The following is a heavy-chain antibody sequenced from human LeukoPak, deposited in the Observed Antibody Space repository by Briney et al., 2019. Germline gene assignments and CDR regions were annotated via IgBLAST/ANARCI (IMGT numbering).Heavy chain of an antibody. V-gene: IGHV4-30-4*01. J-gene: IGHJ3*01. CDR2: IYHSGST. Sequence: SETLSLTCTVSGDSISSGASYWSWIRRPPGEGLEWIGYIYHSGSTYYNPSLKSRVTISVDRSKNQFSLKLSSVTAADTAVYYCARDRDYYDSSGSAWGQGTMVTVSS. CDR3: ARDRDYYDSSGSA. CDR1: GDSISSGASY. D-gene: IGHD3-22*01.